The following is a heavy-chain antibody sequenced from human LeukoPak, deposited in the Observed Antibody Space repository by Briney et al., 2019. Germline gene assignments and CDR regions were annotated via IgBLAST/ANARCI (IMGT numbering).Heavy chain of an antibody. CDR2: ITRSGSNT. D-gene: IGHD3-22*01. CDR1: RFTFRSYS. Sequence: PGESLRLSCAASRFTFRSYSMTWVRQTPGKGLEWVSAITRSGSNTYFADSLKGRFTISRDNSKNTLYLQMNSLRAEDTAVYLCAKRDTSGSYYFDYWGQGNLVTVSS. CDR3: AKRDTSGSYYFDY. J-gene: IGHJ4*02. V-gene: IGHV3-23*01.